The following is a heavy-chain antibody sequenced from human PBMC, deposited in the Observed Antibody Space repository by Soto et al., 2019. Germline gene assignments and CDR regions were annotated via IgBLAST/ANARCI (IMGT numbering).Heavy chain of an antibody. V-gene: IGHV3-21*01. D-gene: IGHD1-26*01. J-gene: IGHJ4*02. CDR2: ITGTSAFT. CDR1: GFVFSDFQ. Sequence: GGSLRLFCAASGFVFSDFQFNWVRQAPGGGLDMLSSITGTSAFTEYAESIEGRFTISRDNPNKLLFLHMDNLRPEDTAVYYCARDNLAFQWAFDLWGQGTLVTVSS. CDR3: ARDNLAFQWAFDL.